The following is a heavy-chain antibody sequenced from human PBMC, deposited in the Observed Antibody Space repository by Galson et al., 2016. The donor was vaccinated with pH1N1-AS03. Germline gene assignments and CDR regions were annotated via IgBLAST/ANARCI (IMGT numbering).Heavy chain of an antibody. V-gene: IGHV1-69*04. CDR1: GGTFNTYA. CDR3: AKGYSATPSGAFDI. CDR2: ILPMLNIP. Sequence: SVKVSCKASGGTFNTYAISWVRQAPGQGLEWMGRILPMLNIPDYAQKFQVRVTITADKSTNAASMELTNLRSDDMALYYCAKGYSATPSGAFDIWGQGTMVTGSS. J-gene: IGHJ3*02. D-gene: IGHD2-15*01.